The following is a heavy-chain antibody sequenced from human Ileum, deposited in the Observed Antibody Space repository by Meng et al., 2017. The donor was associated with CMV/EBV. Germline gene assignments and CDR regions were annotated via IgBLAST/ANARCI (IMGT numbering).Heavy chain of an antibody. CDR1: GTSLSSSNFY. D-gene: IGHD3-10*01. V-gene: IGHV4-39*01. CDR3: ATQVRKSYYKGPFDD. J-gene: IGHJ4*02. CDR2: VSYGANA. Sequence: GTSLSSSNFYWGWIRQPPGKGLECIGSVSYGANAYYNPSLKSRVTIFIDTSKNQVSLNLSSVTAADTAVYYCATQVRKSYYKGPFDDWGQGTLVTVSS.